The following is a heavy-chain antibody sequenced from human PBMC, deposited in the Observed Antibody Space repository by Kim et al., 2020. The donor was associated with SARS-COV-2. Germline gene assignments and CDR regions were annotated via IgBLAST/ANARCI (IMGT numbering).Heavy chain of an antibody. CDR2: INVDGTVA. D-gene: IGHD2-8*02. CDR1: GFTFSSYW. Sequence: GGSLRLSCAASGFTFSSYWMHWVRQAPGKGLVWVSRINVDGTVAAYADSVKGRFTISRDNAKNTLYLQMNSLRADDMAVYFCVREPAPTSGPYLGYCRQG. CDR3: VREPAPTSGPYLGY. J-gene: IGHJ4*02. V-gene: IGHV3-74*01.